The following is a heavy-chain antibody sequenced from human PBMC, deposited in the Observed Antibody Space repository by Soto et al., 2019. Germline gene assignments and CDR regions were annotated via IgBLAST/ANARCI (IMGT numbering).Heavy chain of an antibody. CDR3: ATKHGIDCSGGSCYSYLDY. D-gene: IGHD2-15*01. J-gene: IGHJ4*02. V-gene: IGHV3-7*01. Sequence: EVQLVESGGGLVQPGGSLRLSCAASGFSFSSYWMSWVRQAPGEGLEWVANIKQDGSEKYYVDSVKGRFTISRDNAKNSLYLQMNSLRAEDTAVYYCATKHGIDCSGGSCYSYLDYWGQGTLVTVSS. CDR1: GFSFSSYW. CDR2: IKQDGSEK.